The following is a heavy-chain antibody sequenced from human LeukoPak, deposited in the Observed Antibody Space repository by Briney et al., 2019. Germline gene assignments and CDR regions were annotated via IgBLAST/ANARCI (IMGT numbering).Heavy chain of an antibody. CDR3: ASRKYYYGSGSPRSFDY. Sequence: PSETLSLTCAVYGGSFSGYYWSWIRQPPGKGLEWIGEINHSGSTNYNPSLKSRVTISVDTSKNQFSLKLSSVTAADTAVYYCASRKYYYGSGSPRSFDYWGQGTLVTVSS. CDR1: GGSFSGYY. CDR2: INHSGST. V-gene: IGHV4-34*01. D-gene: IGHD3-10*01. J-gene: IGHJ4*02.